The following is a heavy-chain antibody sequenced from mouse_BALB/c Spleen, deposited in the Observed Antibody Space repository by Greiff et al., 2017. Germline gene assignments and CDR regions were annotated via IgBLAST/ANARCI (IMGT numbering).Heavy chain of an antibody. CDR1: GFNIKDYY. Sequence: VQLQQSGAELVRSGASVKLSCTASGFNIKDYYMHWVKRRPEQGLEWIGWIDPENGDTEYAPKFQGKATMTADTSSNTAYLQLSSLTSEDTAVYYCNAFLLYNYYAMDYWGQGTSVTVSS. J-gene: IGHJ4*01. CDR2: IDPENGDT. V-gene: IGHV14-4*02. CDR3: NAFLLYNYYAMDY. D-gene: IGHD2-1*01.